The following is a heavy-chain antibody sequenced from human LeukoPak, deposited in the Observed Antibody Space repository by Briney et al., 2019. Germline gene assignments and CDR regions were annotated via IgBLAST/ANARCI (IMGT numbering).Heavy chain of an antibody. D-gene: IGHD2-21*02. V-gene: IGHV3-48*04. Sequence: GGPLRLSCAASGFIFSTYSMNWVRQAPGKGLEWVSYISSSGSTIYYADSVKGRFTISRDNAKNSLYLQMNSLRAEDTAVYYCARDRFPPGVTSDYWGQGTLVTVSS. CDR1: GFIFSTYS. CDR3: ARDRFPPGVTSDY. CDR2: ISSSGSTI. J-gene: IGHJ4*02.